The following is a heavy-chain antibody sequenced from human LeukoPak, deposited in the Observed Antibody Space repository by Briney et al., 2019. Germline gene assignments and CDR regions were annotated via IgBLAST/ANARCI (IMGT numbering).Heavy chain of an antibody. J-gene: IGHJ6*02. V-gene: IGHV1-24*01. D-gene: IGHD3-22*01. CDR1: GYTLTELS. CDR3: ASSRSYYDSSGYYYKYYYYGMDV. CDR2: FDPEDGET. Sequence: ASVKVSCKVSGYTLTELSMHWVRQAPGKGLEWMGGFDPEDGETIYAQKFQGRVTMTEDTSTDTAYMELSSLRSEDTAVYYCASSRSYYDSSGYYYKYYYYGMDVWGQGTTVTVSS.